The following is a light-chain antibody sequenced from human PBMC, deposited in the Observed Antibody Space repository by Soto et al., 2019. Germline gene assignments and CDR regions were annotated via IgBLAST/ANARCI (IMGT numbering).Light chain of an antibody. CDR2: GSA. V-gene: IGKV3-15*01. CDR3: QQYHSWPA. Sequence: EIVMTQSPATLSVSPGERATLSCRASQSVFSSLAWYQHRPGQAPRLLIYGSATRATGIPDRFSGSGSGTEFTLTISSRQSEDSAAYYCQQYHSWPAFGQGTKVEIK. CDR1: QSVFSS. J-gene: IGKJ1*01.